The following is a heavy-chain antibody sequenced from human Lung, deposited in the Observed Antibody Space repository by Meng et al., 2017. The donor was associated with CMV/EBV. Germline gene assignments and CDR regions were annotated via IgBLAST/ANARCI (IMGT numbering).Heavy chain of an antibody. CDR3: ARAPYCSSTSCYKRGGYYFDY. J-gene: IGHJ4*02. CDR2: ISSSSSYI. Sequence: GEXXKISCAASGFTFSSYSMNWVRQAPGKGLEWVSSISSSSSYIYYADSVKGRFTISRDNAKNSLYLQMNSLRAEDTAVYYCARAPYCSSTSCYKRGGYYFDYWXQGTLVTVSS. CDR1: GFTFSSYS. V-gene: IGHV3-21*01. D-gene: IGHD2-2*02.